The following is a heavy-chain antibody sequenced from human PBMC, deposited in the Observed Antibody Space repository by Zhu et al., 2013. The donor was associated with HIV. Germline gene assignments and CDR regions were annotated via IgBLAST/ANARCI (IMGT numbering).Heavy chain of an antibody. V-gene: IGHV3-48*03. CDR3: ARDSPVTTNWYFDL. D-gene: IGHD4-17*01. Sequence: EVQLVESGGGLVQPGGSLRLSCAASGFTFSSYEMNWVRQAPGKGLEWVSYISSSGSTIYYADSVKGRFTISRDNAKNSLYLQMNSLRAEDTAVYYCARDSPVTTNWYFDLWGLVPWSLSPQ. CDR1: GFTFSSYE. CDR2: ISSSGSTI. J-gene: IGHJ2*01.